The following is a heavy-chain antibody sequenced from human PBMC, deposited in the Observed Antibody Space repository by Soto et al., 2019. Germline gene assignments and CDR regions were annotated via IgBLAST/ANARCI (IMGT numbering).Heavy chain of an antibody. CDR2: INHSGST. CDR1: GGSFSGYY. Sequence: SETLSLTCAVYGGSFSGYYWSWIRQPPGKGLEWIGEINHSGSTNYNPSLKSRVTISVDTSKNQFSLKLSSVTAADTAVYYCARGSGYYDFWSGHRRSYYMDVWGKGTTVTISS. D-gene: IGHD3-3*01. J-gene: IGHJ6*03. V-gene: IGHV4-34*01. CDR3: ARGSGYYDFWSGHRRSYYMDV.